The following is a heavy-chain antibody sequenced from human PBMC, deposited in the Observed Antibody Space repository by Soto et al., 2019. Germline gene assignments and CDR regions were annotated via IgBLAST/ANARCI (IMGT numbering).Heavy chain of an antibody. J-gene: IGHJ6*02. V-gene: IGHV4-34*01. CDR2: INHSGNT. D-gene: IGHD3-3*01. CDR3: ARDYDFWSGYYRPYYYYGMDV. CDR1: GASLSDNY. Sequence: SETLSLTCAVYGASLSDNYCNWLRQPPGKGLEWIGEINHSGNTNYNPSLRSRVTISIDTSKNQLSLKLSSVTAADTAVYYCARDYDFWSGYYRPYYYYGMDVWGQGTTVTVSS.